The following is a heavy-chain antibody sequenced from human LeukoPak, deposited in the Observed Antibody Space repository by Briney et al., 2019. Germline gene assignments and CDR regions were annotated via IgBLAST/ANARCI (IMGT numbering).Heavy chain of an antibody. D-gene: IGHD2-21*01. Sequence: PGGSLRLSCAASGFTFSSYTMNWVRQAPGKGLEWVSGVSGDGSNTYYADSVKGRFTISRDNSRNTLYLQMNSLRAEDTAAYCCARGVNIAHPYHFDYWGQGTLVTVSS. J-gene: IGHJ4*02. CDR1: GFTFSSYT. CDR2: VSGDGSNT. V-gene: IGHV3-23*01. CDR3: ARGVNIAHPYHFDY.